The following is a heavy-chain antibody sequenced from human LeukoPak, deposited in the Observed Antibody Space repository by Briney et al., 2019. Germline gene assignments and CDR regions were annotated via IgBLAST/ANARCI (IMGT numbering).Heavy chain of an antibody. Sequence: GGSLRLSRAASGFTFSSYWMSWVRQAPGKGLEWVANMKQEGSDKYYVDSVKGRFTISRDNAKNSLYLQMNSLRAEDTGVYYCANWGGTESIGTIWYGPLDYWGQGTQVAVSS. V-gene: IGHV3-7*03. J-gene: IGHJ4*02. CDR2: MKQEGSDK. CDR3: ANWGGTESIGTIWYGPLDY. D-gene: IGHD2-2*01. CDR1: GFTFSSYW.